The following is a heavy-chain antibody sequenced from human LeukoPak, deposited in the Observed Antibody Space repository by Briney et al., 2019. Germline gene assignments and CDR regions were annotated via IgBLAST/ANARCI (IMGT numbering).Heavy chain of an antibody. CDR1: GGSFSGYY. J-gene: IGHJ6*03. CDR2: INHSGST. V-gene: IGHV4-34*01. CDR3: ARVPRSYYYYYYMDV. Sequence: SETLSLTCAVYGGSFSGYYWSWIRQPPGKGLEWIGEINHSGSTNYSPSLKSRVTMSADTSKNQFSLKLSSVTAADTAVYYCARVPRSYYYYYYMDVWGKGTTVTVSS.